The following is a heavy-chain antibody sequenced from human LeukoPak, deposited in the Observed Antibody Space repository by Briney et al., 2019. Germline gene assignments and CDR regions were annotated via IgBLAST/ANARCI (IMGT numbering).Heavy chain of an antibody. J-gene: IGHJ4*02. CDR1: GFTFSSYR. CDR2: ISGSGGST. V-gene: IGHV3-23*01. Sequence: GGSLRLSCAASGFTFSSYRMSWVRQAPGKGLEWVSAISGSGGSTYYADSVKGRFTISRDNSKNTLYLQMNSLRAEDTAVYYCAKGTMVRGVISDDYWGQGTLVTVSS. CDR3: AKGTMVRGVISDDY. D-gene: IGHD3-10*01.